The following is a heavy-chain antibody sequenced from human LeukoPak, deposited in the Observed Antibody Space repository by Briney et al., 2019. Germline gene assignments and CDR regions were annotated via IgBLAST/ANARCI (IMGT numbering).Heavy chain of an antibody. CDR3: SGGDIVVVPAAKTDY. V-gene: IGHV3-66*01. Sequence: PGGSLRLSCAASGFTVSSNYMSWVRQAPGKGLEWVSVIYSGGSTYYADSVKGRFTISRDNSKNTLYLQMNSLRAEDTAVYYCSGGDIVVVPAAKTDYWGQGTLVTVSS. CDR2: IYSGGST. CDR1: GFTVSSNY. D-gene: IGHD2-2*01. J-gene: IGHJ4*02.